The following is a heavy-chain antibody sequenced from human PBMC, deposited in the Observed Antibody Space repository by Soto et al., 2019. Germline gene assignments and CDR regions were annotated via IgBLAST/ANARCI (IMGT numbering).Heavy chain of an antibody. Sequence: PSETLSLTCAVSGGSISSKDCWSWVRQPPGKGLEWIGEIYDSGSTNYNPSLKSRVTISVDESTNQFSLNLSSMTAADTAVYYCARRRVAAGTIDYWGQGTLVTVS. V-gene: IGHV4-4*02. CDR1: GGSISSKDC. CDR2: IYDSGST. CDR3: ARRRVAAGTIDY. J-gene: IGHJ4*02. D-gene: IGHD6-13*01.